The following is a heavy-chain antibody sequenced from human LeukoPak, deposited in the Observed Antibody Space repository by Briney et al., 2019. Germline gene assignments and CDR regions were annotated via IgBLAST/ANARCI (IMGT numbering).Heavy chain of an antibody. CDR2: ISYDGSNK. V-gene: IGHV3-30*04. CDR1: GFTFSSYA. J-gene: IGHJ4*02. Sequence: GGSLRLSCAASGFTFSSYAMHWVRQAPGKGLEWVAVISYDGSNKYYADSVKGRFTISRDNSKNTLYLQMNSLRAEDTAVYYCAKGKAAYYYDSSGYSPLFWGQGTLVTVSS. CDR3: AKGKAAYYYDSSGYSPLF. D-gene: IGHD3-22*01.